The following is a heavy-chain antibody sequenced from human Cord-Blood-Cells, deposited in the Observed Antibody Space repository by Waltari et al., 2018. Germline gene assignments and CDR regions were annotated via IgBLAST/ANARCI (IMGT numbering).Heavy chain of an antibody. J-gene: IGHJ2*01. Sequence: QVQLVQSGAEVKKPGSSVKASCKASGGTFSSYTISWVRQAPGQGLEWMGRINPILGIANYAQKFQGRFTITADKSTSAAYMELSSLGSEDTTVYYCARDRCGGDCSSPDWYFDLWGRGTLVTVSS. V-gene: IGHV1-69*08. D-gene: IGHD2-21*01. CDR1: GGTFSSYT. CDR3: ARDRCGGDCSSPDWYFDL. CDR2: INPILGIA.